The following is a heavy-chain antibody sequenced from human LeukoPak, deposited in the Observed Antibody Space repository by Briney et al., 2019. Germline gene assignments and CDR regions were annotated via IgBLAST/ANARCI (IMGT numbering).Heavy chain of an antibody. J-gene: IGHJ6*03. CDR3: ARGEVIDDYYYYYMDV. CDR1: GYTFTSYG. D-gene: IGHD3-3*01. Sequence: ASVKVSCKASGYTFTSYGISWVRQAPGQGLEWMGWISAYNGNTNYAQKLQGRVTMTTDTSTSTAYMELRSLRSDDTAVYYCARGEVIDDYYYYYMDVWGKGTTVTVSS. V-gene: IGHV1-18*01. CDR2: ISAYNGNT.